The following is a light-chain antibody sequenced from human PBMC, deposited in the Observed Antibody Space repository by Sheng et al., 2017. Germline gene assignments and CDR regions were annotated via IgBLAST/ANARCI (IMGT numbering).Light chain of an antibody. CDR1: QSVVSH. J-gene: IGKJ5*01. CDR2: GVS. CDR3: QQGYSPPIT. Sequence: IQMTQSPSSLSASVGDSVTITCRASQSVVSHLNWYQHKAGQAPRLLIYGVSNLRSGVPSRFSGSGSDTEYTLTISSLETEDFASYYCQQGYSPPITFGQGTRLDIK. V-gene: IGKV1-39*01.